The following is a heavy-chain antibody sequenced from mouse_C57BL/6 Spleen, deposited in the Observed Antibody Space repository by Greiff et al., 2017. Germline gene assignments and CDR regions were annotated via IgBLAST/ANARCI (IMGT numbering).Heavy chain of an antibody. J-gene: IGHJ3*01. CDR3: ARGCYGNYVWFAY. CDR1: GFTFSDYY. D-gene: IGHD2-1*01. Sequence: EVQLVESEGGLVQPGSSMKLSCTASGFTFSDYYMAWVRQVPEKGLEWVANINYDGSSTYYLDSLKSRFIISRDNAKNILYMQMSSLKSEDTATYYCARGCYGNYVWFAYWGQGTLVTVSA. V-gene: IGHV5-16*01. CDR2: INYDGSST.